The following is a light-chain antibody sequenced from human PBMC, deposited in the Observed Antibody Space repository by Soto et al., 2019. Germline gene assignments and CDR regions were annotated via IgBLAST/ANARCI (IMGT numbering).Light chain of an antibody. Sequence: QSALTQPPSASGSPGQSVTISCTGTSSDVGGYNFVSWYQHHPGKAPKLMISEVNKRPSGVPDRFSGSKSGNTASLTVSGLQAEDEADYSCSSYAGSNTLIFGGGTKLTVL. CDR3: SSYAGSNTLI. CDR2: EVN. CDR1: SSDVGGYNF. V-gene: IGLV2-8*01. J-gene: IGLJ2*01.